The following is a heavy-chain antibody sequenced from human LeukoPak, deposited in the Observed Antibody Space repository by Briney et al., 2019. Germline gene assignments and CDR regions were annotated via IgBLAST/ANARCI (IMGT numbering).Heavy chain of an antibody. CDR3: ARSSRELGGYAPWELMPPFDY. Sequence: PGGSLRLSCEASGFTFSTYNMNWVRQAPGKRLEWVSSITSSSSYAFYADSVKGRFTISRDNAKNSLYLQMNSLRAEDTAVYYCARSSRELGGYAPWELMPPFDYWGQGTLVTVSS. D-gene: IGHD1-7*01. CDR1: GFTFSTYN. V-gene: IGHV3-21*01. CDR2: ITSSSSYA. J-gene: IGHJ4*02.